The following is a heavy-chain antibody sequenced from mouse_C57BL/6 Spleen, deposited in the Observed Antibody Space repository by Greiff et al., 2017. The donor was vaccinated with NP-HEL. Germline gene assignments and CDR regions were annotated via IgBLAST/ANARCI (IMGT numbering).Heavy chain of an antibody. V-gene: IGHV5-16*01. Sequence: EVNLVESEGGLVQPGSSMKLSCTASGFTFSDYYMAWVRQVPEKGLEWVANINYDGSSTYYLDSLKSRFIISRDNAKNILYLQMSSLKSEDTATYYCARDFHYYGSSYGYFDVWGTGTTVTVSS. J-gene: IGHJ1*03. CDR3: ARDFHYYGSSYGYFDV. CDR2: INYDGSST. CDR1: GFTFSDYY. D-gene: IGHD1-1*01.